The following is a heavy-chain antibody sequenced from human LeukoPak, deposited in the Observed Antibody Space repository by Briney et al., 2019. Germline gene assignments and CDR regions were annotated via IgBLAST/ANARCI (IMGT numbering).Heavy chain of an antibody. CDR2: INAGNGNT. J-gene: IGHJ5*02. V-gene: IGHV1-3*01. CDR1: GYTFSRYA. CDR3: ARVGTTGTTWWFGP. Sequence: ASVKVSCKASGYTFSRYALHWVRQAPGQSLEWMGWINAGNGNTEYSQKFQGRVTITWDTSASTAYMELSSLRSEDTAVYYCARVGTTGTTWWFGPWGQGTLVTVSS. D-gene: IGHD1-1*01.